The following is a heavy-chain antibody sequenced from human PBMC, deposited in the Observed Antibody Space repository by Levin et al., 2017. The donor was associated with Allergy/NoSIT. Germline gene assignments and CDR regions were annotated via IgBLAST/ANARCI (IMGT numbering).Heavy chain of an antibody. D-gene: IGHD2-8*01. CDR2: IDPSDSYT. V-gene: IGHV5-10-1*01. CDR3: ARRTNNYYYYMDV. J-gene: IGHJ6*03. Sequence: ASVKVSCKGSGYSFTNYWISWVRQMPGKGLEWMGRIDPSDSYTNYSPSFQGHVTISADKSISTAYLQWSSLKASDTAIYYCARRTNNYYYYMDVWGKGTTVTVSS. CDR1: GYSFTNYW.